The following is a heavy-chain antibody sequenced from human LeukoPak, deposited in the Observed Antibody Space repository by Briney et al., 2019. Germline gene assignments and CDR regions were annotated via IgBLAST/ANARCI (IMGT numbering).Heavy chain of an antibody. D-gene: IGHD3-10*01. V-gene: IGHV4-59*08. CDR1: SGSISSYY. CDR3: ARHSAPTMVRGVNYYYYYMDV. Sequence: SETLSLTCTVSSGSISSYYWSWIRQPPGKGPEWIGYIYYSGSTNYNPSLKSRVTISVDTSKNQFSLKLSSVTAADTAVYYCARHSAPTMVRGVNYYYYYMDVWGKGTTVTVSS. J-gene: IGHJ6*03. CDR2: IYYSGST.